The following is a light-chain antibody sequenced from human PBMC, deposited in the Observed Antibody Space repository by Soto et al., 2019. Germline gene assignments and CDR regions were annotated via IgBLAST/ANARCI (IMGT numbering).Light chain of an antibody. Sequence: EIVLTQSPGTLSLSPGERATLSCRASQSISSTYLAWYQQKPDQAPRLLIYGASRRATGIPDRFSGGGSGTDFTLTVSRLEPEDFAVYFCQQYGGSPRGYTFGQGTKLEIK. CDR1: QSISSTY. CDR3: QQYGGSPRGYT. V-gene: IGKV3-20*01. J-gene: IGKJ2*01. CDR2: GAS.